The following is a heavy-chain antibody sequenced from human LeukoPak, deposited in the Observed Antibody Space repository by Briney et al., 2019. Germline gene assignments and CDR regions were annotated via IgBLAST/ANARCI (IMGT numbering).Heavy chain of an antibody. J-gene: IGHJ3*02. CDR1: GYTLTELS. Sequence: GASVKVSCKVSGYTLTELSMHWVRQAPGKGLEWMGGFDPEDGETIYAQKFQGRVTMTRDTSTSTVYVELSSLRSEDTAVYYCFIDPYYYDSSGSADAFDIWGQGTMVTVSS. V-gene: IGHV1-24*01. D-gene: IGHD3-22*01. CDR2: FDPEDGET. CDR3: FIDPYYYDSSGSADAFDI.